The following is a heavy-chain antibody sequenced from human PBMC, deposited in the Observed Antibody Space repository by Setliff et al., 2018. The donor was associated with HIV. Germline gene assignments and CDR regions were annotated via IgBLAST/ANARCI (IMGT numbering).Heavy chain of an antibody. J-gene: IGHJ3*01. Sequence: SETLSLTCAVYGGSFSAYSWTWIRQPPGKGLEWIGDINHSGSTNYNPSLKSRVTILVDTSKNQFSLKLNSVTAADTAVYYCARGGGHDGFDFWGQGTMVTVSS. CDR3: ARGGGHDGFDF. CDR2: INHSGST. D-gene: IGHD3-10*01. V-gene: IGHV4-34*01. CDR1: GGSFSAYS.